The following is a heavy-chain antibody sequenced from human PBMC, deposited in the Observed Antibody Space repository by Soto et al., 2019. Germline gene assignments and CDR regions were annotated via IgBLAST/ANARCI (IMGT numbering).Heavy chain of an antibody. CDR3: AKELKQQLVLAFDI. CDR1: GFTFSRYV. CDR2: ISYDGSNK. V-gene: IGHV3-30*18. Sequence: PGGSRRRSCGAPGFTFSRYVMHGVRQAPGKGLEWVAVISYDGSNKYYADSVKGRFTISRDNSKNTLYLQMNSLRAEDTAVYYCAKELKQQLVLAFDIWGQGTMVTVSS. J-gene: IGHJ3*02. D-gene: IGHD6-13*01.